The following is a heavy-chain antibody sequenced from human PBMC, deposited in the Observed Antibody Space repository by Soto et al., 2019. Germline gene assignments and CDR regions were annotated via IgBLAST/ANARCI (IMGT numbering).Heavy chain of an antibody. CDR1: GFTFSSYA. CDR3: ARDLRIGGYSYGQNWFDP. V-gene: IGHV3-30-3*01. J-gene: IGHJ5*02. D-gene: IGHD5-18*01. Sequence: QVQLVESGGGVVQPGRSLRLSCAASGFTFSSYAMHWVRQAPGKGLEWVAVISYDGSNKYYADSVKGRFTISRDNSKNPLYLQMNSLRAEDTAVYYCARDLRIGGYSYGQNWFDPWGQGTLVTVSS. CDR2: ISYDGSNK.